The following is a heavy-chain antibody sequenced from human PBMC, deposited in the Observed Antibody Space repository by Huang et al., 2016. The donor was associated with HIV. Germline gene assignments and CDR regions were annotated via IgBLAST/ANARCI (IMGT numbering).Heavy chain of an antibody. Sequence: EVQLVESGGGLVQPGGSLRLSCAASGFTFSSYWMHWVRQAPGKGLGGVSRSNSDGSSSGYADSVKGRFTISRDNAKNTLYLQMNSLRAEDTAVYYCVRDPRIQSWLNYFDYWGQGTLVSVSS. CDR3: VRDPRIQSWLNYFDY. CDR1: GFTFSSYW. CDR2: SNSDGSSS. D-gene: IGHD3-22*01. J-gene: IGHJ4*02. V-gene: IGHV3-74*01.